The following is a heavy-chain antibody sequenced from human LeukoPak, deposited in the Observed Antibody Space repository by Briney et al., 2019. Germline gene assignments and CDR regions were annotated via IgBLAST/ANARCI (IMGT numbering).Heavy chain of an antibody. CDR3: ARDTSSSSSRGYFDY. CDR1: GYTFTGYY. Sequence: ASVKVSCKAFGYTFTGYYMHWVRQAPGQGLEWMGWINPNSGGTNYAQKFQGRVTMTRDTSISTAYMELSRLRSDDTAVYYCARDTSSSSSRGYFDYWGQGTLVTVSS. D-gene: IGHD6-6*01. V-gene: IGHV1-2*02. CDR2: INPNSGGT. J-gene: IGHJ4*02.